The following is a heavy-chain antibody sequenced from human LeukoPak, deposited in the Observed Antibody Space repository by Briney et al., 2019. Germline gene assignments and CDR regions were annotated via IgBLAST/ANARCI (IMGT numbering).Heavy chain of an antibody. J-gene: IGHJ4*02. Sequence: ASVKVSCKTSGYTFTGKYMHWVRQAPGQGLEWMGWISAYNSNTNYAQKLQGRVTMTTDTSTSTAYMELRSLRSDDTAVYYCARFYYYDSSGYLDWGQGTLVTVSS. D-gene: IGHD3-22*01. V-gene: IGHV1-18*01. CDR1: GYTFTGKY. CDR3: ARFYYYDSSGYLD. CDR2: ISAYNSNT.